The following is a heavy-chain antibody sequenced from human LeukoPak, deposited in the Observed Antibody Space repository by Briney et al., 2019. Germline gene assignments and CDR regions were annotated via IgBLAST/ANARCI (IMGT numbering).Heavy chain of an antibody. CDR3: AKYVVVPAAQRGGVFDY. J-gene: IGHJ4*02. CDR1: GFTVSSNY. CDR2: IYSGGGT. V-gene: IGHV3-53*01. Sequence: GGSLRLSCAASGFTVSSNYMSWVRQAPGKGLEWVSVIYSGGGTYYADSVKGRFTISRDNSKNTLYLQMNSLRAEDTAVYYCAKYVVVPAAQRGGVFDYWGQGTLVTVSS. D-gene: IGHD2-2*01.